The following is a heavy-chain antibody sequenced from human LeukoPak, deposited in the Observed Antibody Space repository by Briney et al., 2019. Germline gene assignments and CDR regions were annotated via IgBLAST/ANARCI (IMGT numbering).Heavy chain of an antibody. CDR3: AKDIGDSVGYNYFDS. V-gene: IGHV3-43*01. CDR2: ISWHGPTT. CDR1: GFTFDDYT. J-gene: IGHJ4*02. D-gene: IGHD3-22*01. Sequence: GGSLRLSCAASGFTFDDYTMHWVRQAPGKGLEWVSLISWHGPTTKYADSVKGRFTISRDNLKNSLSLQMNSLGPEDTALYYCAKDIGDSVGYNYFDSWGQGTLVTVSS.